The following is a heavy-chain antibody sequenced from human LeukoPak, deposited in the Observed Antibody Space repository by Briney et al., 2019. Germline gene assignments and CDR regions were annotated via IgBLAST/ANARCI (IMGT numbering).Heavy chain of an antibody. V-gene: IGHV1-69*13. CDR3: ARDPRGAVAGTRNGMDV. J-gene: IGHJ6*02. CDR1: GGTFSSYA. Sequence: SVKVSCKASGGTFSSYAISWVRQAPGQGLEWMGGIIPIFGTANYARRFQGRVTITADESTSTAYMELSSLRSEDTAVYYCARDPRGAVAGTRNGMDVWGQGTTVTVSS. D-gene: IGHD6-19*01. CDR2: IIPIFGTA.